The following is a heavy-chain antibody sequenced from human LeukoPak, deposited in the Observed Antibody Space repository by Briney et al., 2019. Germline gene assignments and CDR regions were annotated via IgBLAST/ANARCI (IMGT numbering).Heavy chain of an antibody. CDR2: IYTSGST. Sequence: SQTLSLTCTVSGGSISSGSYYWSWIRQPAGKGLEWIGRIYTSGSTNYNPSLKSRVTISVDTSKNQFSLKLSSVTAADTAVYYCARGGTRLRFDYWGQGTLVTVSS. CDR1: GGSISSGSYY. V-gene: IGHV4-61*02. D-gene: IGHD3-16*01. J-gene: IGHJ4*02. CDR3: ARGGTRLRFDY.